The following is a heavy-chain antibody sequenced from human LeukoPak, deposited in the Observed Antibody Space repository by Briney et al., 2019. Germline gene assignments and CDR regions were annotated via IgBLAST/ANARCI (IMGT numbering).Heavy chain of an antibody. D-gene: IGHD2-15*01. V-gene: IGHV3-7*01. CDR2: IKQDGSEK. Sequence: GRSLRLSCAASGFTFSSYWMSWVRQAPGKGLEWVANIKQDGSEKYYVDSVKGRFTISRDNAKNSLYLQMNSLRAEDTAVYYCARDDASAVVVAATYYYYGMDVWGQGTTVTTSS. CDR1: GFTFSSYW. CDR3: ARDDASAVVVAATYYYYGMDV. J-gene: IGHJ6*02.